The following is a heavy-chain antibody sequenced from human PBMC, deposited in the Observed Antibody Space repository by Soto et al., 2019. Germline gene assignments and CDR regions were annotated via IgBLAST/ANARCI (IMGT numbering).Heavy chain of an antibody. J-gene: IGHJ4*02. Sequence: QVQLQESGPGLVKPSETLSLTCTVSGGSISSYYWSWIRQPPAKGLEWIGYIYYSGSTNYNPSLKSRVTISVDTSKNQFSLKLSSVTAADTAVYYCASTAHSSGWYSGGFDYWGQGTLVTVSS. CDR3: ASTAHSSGWYSGGFDY. CDR2: IYYSGST. V-gene: IGHV4-59*01. CDR1: GGSISSYY. D-gene: IGHD6-19*01.